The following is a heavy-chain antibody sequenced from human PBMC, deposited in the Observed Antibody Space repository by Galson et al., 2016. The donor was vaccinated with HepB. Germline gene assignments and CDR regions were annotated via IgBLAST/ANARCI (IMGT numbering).Heavy chain of an antibody. J-gene: IGHJ4*02. V-gene: IGHV3-30-3*01. D-gene: IGHD5-24*01. CDR2: ISYDGSNK. CDR1: GFTFRSYA. CDR3: AKDRWTGQPLPHGFVY. Sequence: SLRLSCAASGFTFRSYALYWVRQAPGKGLEWVAVISYDGSNKYYADSVKGRLTISRDNSKNTLFLQMDSLRTEATALYYFAKDRWTGQPLPHGFVYWGQGTRDTVSS.